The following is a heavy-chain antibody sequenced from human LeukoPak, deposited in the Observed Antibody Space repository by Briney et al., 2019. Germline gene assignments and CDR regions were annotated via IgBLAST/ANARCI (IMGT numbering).Heavy chain of an antibody. CDR1: GFTFSDYW. CDR3: AKHGAHMTYGADGFDI. V-gene: IGHV3-74*03. Sequence: GGSLRLSCVASGFTFSDYWMHWVRQAPGKGLMWVSRISDDGTTTTYADSVKGRFTISRDNAKNSLNLQMNSLRAEDTALYYCAKHGAHMTYGADGFDIWGQGTMVTVSS. J-gene: IGHJ3*02. D-gene: IGHD4-17*01. CDR2: ISDDGTTT.